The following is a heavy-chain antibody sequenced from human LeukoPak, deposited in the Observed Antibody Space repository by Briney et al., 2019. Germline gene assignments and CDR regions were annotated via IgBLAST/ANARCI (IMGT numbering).Heavy chain of an antibody. V-gene: IGHV1-2*02. J-gene: IGHJ4*02. Sequence: GASVKASCKASGYTFTGYYMHWVRQAPGQGLEWMGWINPNSGGTNYAQKFQGRVTMTRDTSISTAYMELSRLRSDDTAVYYCARELNYDSSGYYFDYWGQGTLVTVSS. CDR1: GYTFTGYY. CDR3: ARELNYDSSGYYFDY. CDR2: INPNSGGT. D-gene: IGHD3-22*01.